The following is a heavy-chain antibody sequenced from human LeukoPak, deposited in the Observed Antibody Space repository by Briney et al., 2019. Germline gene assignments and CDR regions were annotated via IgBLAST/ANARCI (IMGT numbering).Heavy chain of an antibody. CDR1: GYTFTNYD. Sequence: ASVKVSCKASGYTFTNYDLTWVRQATGQGLEWMGWMNPNSGDTGYAQKFQGRLTMTRATSISTAYMELSSLRSEDTAVYYCARGFAGYDTSDYAFSYYWGQGTLVTVSS. CDR3: ARGFAGYDTSDYAFSYY. CDR2: MNPNSGDT. J-gene: IGHJ4*02. D-gene: IGHD3-22*01. V-gene: IGHV1-8*01.